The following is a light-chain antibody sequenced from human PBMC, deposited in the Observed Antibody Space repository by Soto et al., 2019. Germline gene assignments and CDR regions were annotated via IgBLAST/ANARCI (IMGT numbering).Light chain of an antibody. CDR3: KQSYSGPLT. CDR2: HAY. V-gene: IGKV1-5*01. J-gene: IGKJ4*01. CDR1: QSISNW. Sequence: DIQMTWSPSTPPASVGARVTITCRASQSISNWLAWYQQKPGTAHKVLIYHAYNLQSGVQSRFSGSASGAAFTLTIRSLQPEDFATYYCKQSYSGPLTFGGGTKVDIK.